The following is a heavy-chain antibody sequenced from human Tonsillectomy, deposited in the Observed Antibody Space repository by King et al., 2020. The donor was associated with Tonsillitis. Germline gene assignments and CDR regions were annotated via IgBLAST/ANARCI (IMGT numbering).Heavy chain of an antibody. CDR2: IKQDGSEK. D-gene: IGHD3-9*01. V-gene: IGHV3-7*01. CDR1: GFTFSSYR. CDR3: ARDAYVLRYFDWLLQGDY. Sequence: VQLVESGGGLVQPGGSLRLSCAASGFTFSSYRMSWVRQAPGKGLEWVANIKQDGSEKYYVDSVKGRFTISRDNAKNSLYLQMNSLRAEDTAVYYCARDAYVLRYFDWLLQGDYWGQGTLVTVSS. J-gene: IGHJ4*02.